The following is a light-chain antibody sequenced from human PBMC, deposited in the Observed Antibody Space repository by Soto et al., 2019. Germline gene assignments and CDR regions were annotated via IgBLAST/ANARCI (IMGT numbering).Light chain of an antibody. V-gene: IGKV1-33*01. CDR2: DAS. CDR1: QDISNY. Sequence: DIQMTQSPSSLSASVGDRVTITCQASQDISNYLNWYQQKPGKAPKLLIYDASNLETGVPSRFSGSGSGTDFTLTISRLEPEDFAVYYCQQYGSSGTFGQGTKVDI. CDR3: QQYGSSGT. J-gene: IGKJ1*01.